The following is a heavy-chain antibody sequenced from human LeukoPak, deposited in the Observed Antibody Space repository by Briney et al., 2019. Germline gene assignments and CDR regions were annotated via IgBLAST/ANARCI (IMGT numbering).Heavy chain of an antibody. CDR1: GGSISSGGYC. V-gene: IGHV4-61*08. D-gene: IGHD3-22*01. J-gene: IGHJ3*02. Sequence: SETLSLTCAVSGGSISSGGYCWSWLRQPPGRGLEWIGYIYYSGSTNYNPSLKSRVTISVNTSKNQCSLKRSSVTAADTAVYYCASAYYYDSSGYYRWGPDAFDIWGQGTMVTVSS. CDR3: ASAYYYDSSGYYRWGPDAFDI. CDR2: IYYSGST.